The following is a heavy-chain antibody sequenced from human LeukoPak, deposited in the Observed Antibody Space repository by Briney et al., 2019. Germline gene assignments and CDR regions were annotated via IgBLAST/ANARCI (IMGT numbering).Heavy chain of an antibody. J-gene: IGHJ6*02. Sequence: GGSLRLSCAASGFTFDDYAMHWVRQAPGKGLEWVSLISGDGGSTYYADSAKGRFTISRDNSKNSLYLQMNSLRTEDTALCYCAKGPIAAAPNYYYYYGMDVWGQGTTVTVSS. CDR2: ISGDGGST. V-gene: IGHV3-43*02. D-gene: IGHD6-13*01. CDR3: AKGPIAAAPNYYYYYGMDV. CDR1: GFTFDDYA.